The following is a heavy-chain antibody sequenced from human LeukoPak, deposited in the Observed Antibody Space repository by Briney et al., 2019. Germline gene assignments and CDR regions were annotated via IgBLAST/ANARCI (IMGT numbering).Heavy chain of an antibody. CDR2: IKQDGSEK. D-gene: IGHD4-11*01. CDR3: ARDDYSNQGWFDP. CDR1: GFPFSSYW. V-gene: IGHV3-7*03. Sequence: GGSLRLSCVASGFPFSSYWMTWVRQAPGKGLEWVANIKQDGSEKYYVDSVKGRFTISRDNAKNSLYLQMNSLRAEDTAVYYCARDDYSNQGWFDPWGQGTLVTVSS. J-gene: IGHJ5*02.